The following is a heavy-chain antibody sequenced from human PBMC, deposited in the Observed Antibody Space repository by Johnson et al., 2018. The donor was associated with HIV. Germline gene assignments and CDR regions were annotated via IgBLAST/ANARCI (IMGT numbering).Heavy chain of an antibody. CDR1: GFTFDDYG. Sequence: QVQLVESGGALVKPGGSLRLSCAASGFTFDDYGITWVRQAPGKGLEWVAVIWSDGSNKYYADSVKGRLTISRDNSKNPVYLQMNSLRPYDTAVSYCARGGGCGGDCYSGYDAFDIWGQGTMVTVSS. J-gene: IGHJ3*02. CDR2: IWSDGSNK. V-gene: IGHV3-33*08. CDR3: ARGGGCGGDCYSGYDAFDI. D-gene: IGHD2-21*01.